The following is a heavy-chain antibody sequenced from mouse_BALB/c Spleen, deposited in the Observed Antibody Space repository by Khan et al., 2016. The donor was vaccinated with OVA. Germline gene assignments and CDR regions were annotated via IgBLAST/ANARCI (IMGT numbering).Heavy chain of an antibody. CDR2: ISTYSGNT. CDR1: GYTFTDYA. CDR3: ASPAYDGYYDY. J-gene: IGHJ2*01. V-gene: IGHV1S137*01. D-gene: IGHD2-3*01. Sequence: QVQLKQSGPELVRPGGSVKISCTGSGYTFTDYAIYWVKQSHAKSLEWIGLISTYSGNTNYSQRFKGKATMTVDKSSSTAYMQLARLTSEDSAIYDGASPAYDGYYDYWGQGTTVTVSS.